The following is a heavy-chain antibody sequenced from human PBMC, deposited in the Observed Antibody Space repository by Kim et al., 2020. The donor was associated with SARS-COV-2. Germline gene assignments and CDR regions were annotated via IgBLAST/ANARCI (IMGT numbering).Heavy chain of an antibody. D-gene: IGHD1-26*01. CDR2: IYYSGST. Sequence: SETLSLTCTVSGGSISSSSYYWGWIRQPPGKGLEWIGSIYYSGSTYYNPSLKSRVTISVDTSKNQFSLKLSSVTAADTAVYYCARQGPAKGRDGATIPPQWFCWFDPWGQGTLVTVCS. CDR1: GGSISSSSYY. CDR3: ARQGPAKGRDGATIPPQWFCWFDP. J-gene: IGHJ5*02. V-gene: IGHV4-39*01.